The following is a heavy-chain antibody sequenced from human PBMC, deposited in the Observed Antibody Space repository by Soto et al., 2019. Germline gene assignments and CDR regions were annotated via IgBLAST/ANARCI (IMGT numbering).Heavy chain of an antibody. CDR2: IIPIFGTA. V-gene: IGHV1-69*01. CDR3: ARAKYYYDSSGWLDWFDP. J-gene: IGHJ5*02. CDR1: GGTFSSYA. Sequence: QVQLVQSGAEVKKPGSSVKVSCKASGGTFSSYAISWVQQAPGQGLEWMGGIIPIFGTANYAQKFQGRVTITADESTSTAYMELSSLRSEDTAVYYCARAKYYYDSSGWLDWFDPWGQGTLVTVSS. D-gene: IGHD3-22*01.